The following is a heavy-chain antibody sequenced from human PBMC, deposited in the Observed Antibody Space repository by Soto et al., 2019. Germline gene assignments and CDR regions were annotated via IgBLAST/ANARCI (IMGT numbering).Heavy chain of an antibody. CDR1: GFTFSSYA. CDR2: ISGSGGST. Sequence: EVQLLESGGGLVQPGGSLRLSCAASGFTFSSYAMRWVRQAPVKGLEWVAAISGSGGSTYYADSVKGRFTISRDNSKNTLYLQMNSLRADDTAVYYWARRGSGSYYDYWGQGTLVTVS. D-gene: IGHD1-26*01. V-gene: IGHV3-23*01. J-gene: IGHJ4*02. CDR3: ARRGSGSYYDY.